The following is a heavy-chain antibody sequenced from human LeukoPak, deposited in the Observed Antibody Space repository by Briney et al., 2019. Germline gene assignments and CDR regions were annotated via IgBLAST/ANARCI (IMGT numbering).Heavy chain of an antibody. CDR2: IYSGGST. CDR1: GFTVSSNY. Sequence: PGGSLRLSCAASGFTVSSNYMSWVRQAPGKGLEWVSVIYSGGSTYYADSVKGRFTISRNNAKNSLYLQMDSLRAEDTAVYYCAKALPGYSSGWYTAYAFDIWGQGTMVTVSS. V-gene: IGHV3-53*01. D-gene: IGHD6-19*01. CDR3: AKALPGYSSGWYTAYAFDI. J-gene: IGHJ3*02.